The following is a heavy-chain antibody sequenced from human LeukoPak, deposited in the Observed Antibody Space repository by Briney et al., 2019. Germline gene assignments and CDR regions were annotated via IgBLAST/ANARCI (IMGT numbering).Heavy chain of an antibody. Sequence: PGGSLRLSCAASGLTFSDYTMNWVRQAPGKGLKWVSYISISGNTIYYADSVKGRFTISRDNAKNSLYLQMNGLRAEDTAVYYCARGPPLFDPWGQGTLVTVSS. V-gene: IGHV3-48*04. CDR1: GLTFSDYT. CDR3: ARGPPLFDP. CDR2: ISISGNTI. J-gene: IGHJ5*02.